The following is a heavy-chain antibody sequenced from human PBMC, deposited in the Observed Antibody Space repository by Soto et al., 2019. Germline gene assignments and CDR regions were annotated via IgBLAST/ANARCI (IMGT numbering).Heavy chain of an antibody. CDR1: GFSLSPYW. CDR2: LSSDGFGE. Sequence: GGSLRLSCAASGFSLSPYWMHWVRQVPGRGLEWVARLSSDGFGEAYADSVKGRFFISRDIARNTLSLQKNSLRAGDTAVYYCARDLGGPDYWGRGTSVTVYS. V-gene: IGHV3-74*03. CDR3: ARDLGGPDY. D-gene: IGHD3-16*01. J-gene: IGHJ4*02.